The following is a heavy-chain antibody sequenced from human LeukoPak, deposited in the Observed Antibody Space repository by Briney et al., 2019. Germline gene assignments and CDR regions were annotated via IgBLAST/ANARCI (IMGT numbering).Heavy chain of an antibody. CDR2: ISSSSSYI. D-gene: IGHD3-3*01. CDR3: ARDPITIFGVVNY. CDR1: GFTFSSYS. Sequence: GGSLRLSCAASGFTFSSYSMNWVRQAPGKGLEWVSSISSSSSYIYYADSVKGRFTISGDNAKNSLYLQMNSLRAEDTAVYYCARDPITIFGVVNYWGQGTLVTVSS. J-gene: IGHJ4*02. V-gene: IGHV3-21*01.